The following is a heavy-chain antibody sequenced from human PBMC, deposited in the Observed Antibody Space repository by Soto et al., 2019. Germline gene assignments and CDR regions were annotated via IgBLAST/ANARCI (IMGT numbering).Heavy chain of an antibody. J-gene: IGHJ5*02. D-gene: IGHD5-18*01. V-gene: IGHV4-59*01. CDR1: GGSINNYY. CDR2: IYDSGST. Sequence: QVQLQESGPGLVKPSETLSLTCTVSGGSINNYYWSWIRQPPGKGLEWIGYIYDSGSTNYNPSLKSRVTMSVDTSKTQFSLNLSSVTAADTAVYYCAREHGFRYGLNYFDPWGQGTLVTVSS. CDR3: AREHGFRYGLNYFDP.